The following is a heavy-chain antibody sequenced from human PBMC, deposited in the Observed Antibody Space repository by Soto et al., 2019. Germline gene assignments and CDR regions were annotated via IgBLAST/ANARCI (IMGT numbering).Heavy chain of an antibody. Sequence: QVQLQESGPGLVKPSQTLSLTCTVSGGSISSGGYYWSWIRQHPGKGLEWIGYIYYSGSTYYNPSLKSRVTISVDTSKNQFSLKLSSVTAADTAVYYCARDRGGRSVVVAATYYYYYGMDVWGQGTTVTVSS. J-gene: IGHJ6*02. CDR3: ARDRGGRSVVVAATYYYYYGMDV. V-gene: IGHV4-31*03. CDR1: GGSISSGGYY. D-gene: IGHD2-15*01. CDR2: IYYSGST.